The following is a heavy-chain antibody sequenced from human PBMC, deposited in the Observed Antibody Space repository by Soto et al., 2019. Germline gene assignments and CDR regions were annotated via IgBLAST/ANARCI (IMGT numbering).Heavy chain of an antibody. J-gene: IGHJ3*01. CDR3: ARAAIVAATIDAFDL. CDR2: IYYSGST. Sequence: SETLSLTCTVSGGSMRPYYWIWIRQPPGQGLEWIGHIYYSGSTTNYNPSLKSRVTISVDTSKNQFSLKLSSVTAADTAVYYCARAAIVAATIDAFDLWGQGTMVTVSS. V-gene: IGHV4-59*01. D-gene: IGHD1-26*01. CDR1: GGSMRPYY.